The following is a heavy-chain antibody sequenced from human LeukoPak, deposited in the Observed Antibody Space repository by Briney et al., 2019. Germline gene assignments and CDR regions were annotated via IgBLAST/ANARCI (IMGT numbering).Heavy chain of an antibody. CDR1: GYMVSDYY. J-gene: IGHJ4*02. Sequence: GASVTVSCKTSGYMVSDYYMHWVRQAPAQGLEWMGWLRGDTGDTDSPQKFKGRVTMNRDTATNTAYMQLSRLTYDDTAMYFCARVRDNACDYWGQGTLVTVSS. D-gene: IGHD2-2*01. CDR2: LRGDTGDT. V-gene: IGHV1-2*02. CDR3: ARVRDNACDY.